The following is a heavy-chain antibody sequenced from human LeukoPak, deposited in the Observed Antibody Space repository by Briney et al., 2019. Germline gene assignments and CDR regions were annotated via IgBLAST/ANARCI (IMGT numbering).Heavy chain of an antibody. D-gene: IGHD2-21*02. V-gene: IGHV1-8*03. Sequence: GASVKVSCKASGYTFTSYDINWVRQATGQGLEWMGWMNPNSGNTGYAQKFQGRVTITRNTSISTAYIELSSLRSEATAVYYCARGGWKIAFWGGDCYSDWFAPGGRETLVTVSS. J-gene: IGHJ5*02. CDR1: GYTFTSYD. CDR3: ARGGWKIAFWGGDCYSDWFAP. CDR2: MNPNSGNT.